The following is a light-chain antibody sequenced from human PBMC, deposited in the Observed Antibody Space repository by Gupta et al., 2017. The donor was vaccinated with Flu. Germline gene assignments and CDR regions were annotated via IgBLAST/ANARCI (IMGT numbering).Light chain of an antibody. CDR1: QSISSW. CDR3: QQESSYSIT. J-gene: IGKJ4*01. V-gene: IGKV1-5*03. Sequence: DIQMTQSPSTLSASVGDRVTITCRVSQSISSWLAWHQQKPGKAPKLLIYKASSLESGVPPRFSGSGSGTEFTLTISSLQPDDFATYYCQQESSYSITFGGGTRVEI. CDR2: KAS.